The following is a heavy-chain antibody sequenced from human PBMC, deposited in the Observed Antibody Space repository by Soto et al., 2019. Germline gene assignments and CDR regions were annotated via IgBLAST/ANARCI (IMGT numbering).Heavy chain of an antibody. CDR2: ISGSGIST. Sequence: EVQLFESGGGLVQPGGSLRLSCAASGFTFSNYAMSWVRQAPGKGLEWVSGISGSGISTFYGDSVKGRSTISRDNSKNTLYLQMNSLRVEDTAVYYCAKDWNPVEYLEIWSGYYTYFDYWGQGTLVTVSS. V-gene: IGHV3-23*01. CDR1: GFTFSNYA. CDR3: AKDWNPVEYLEIWSGYYTYFDY. D-gene: IGHD3-3*01. J-gene: IGHJ4*02.